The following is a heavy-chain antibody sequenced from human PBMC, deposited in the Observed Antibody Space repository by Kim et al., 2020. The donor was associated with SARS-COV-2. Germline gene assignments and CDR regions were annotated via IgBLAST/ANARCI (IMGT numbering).Heavy chain of an antibody. Sequence: AVSVKSRITINPDTSKNQFSLQLNSVTPEDTAVYYCARDRGYRSGDGMDVWGQGTTVTVSS. CDR3: ARDRGYRSGDGMDV. J-gene: IGHJ6*02. V-gene: IGHV6-1*01. D-gene: IGHD6-19*01.